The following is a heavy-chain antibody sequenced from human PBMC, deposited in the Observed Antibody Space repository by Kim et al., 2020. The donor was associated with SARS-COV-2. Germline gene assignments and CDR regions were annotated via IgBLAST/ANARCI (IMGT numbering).Heavy chain of an antibody. CDR3: ARVNEVDTAMAHDDLYYYYYGMDV. V-gene: IGHV1-69*13. CDR1: GGTFSSYA. CDR2: IIPIFGTA. Sequence: SVKVSCKASGGTFSSYAISWVRQAPGQGLEWMGGIIPIFGTANYAQKFQGRVTITADESTSTAYMELSSLRSEDTAVYYCARVNEVDTAMAHDDLYYYYYGMDVWGQGTTVTVSS. D-gene: IGHD5-18*01. J-gene: IGHJ6*02.